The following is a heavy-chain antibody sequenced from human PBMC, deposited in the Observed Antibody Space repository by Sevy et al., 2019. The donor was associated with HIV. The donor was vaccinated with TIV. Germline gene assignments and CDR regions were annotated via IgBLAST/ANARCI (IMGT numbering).Heavy chain of an antibody. V-gene: IGHV3-11*06. Sequence: GGSLRLSCTVSGFTFSGHYISWIRQAPGKGLEWVSYISSGTTYIEYGDSVKGRFTISRENAKDSLYLQMNSLRAEDTAVYYCARVRYNYGQKYFDFWGQGTLVTVSS. CDR2: ISSGTTYI. CDR1: GFTFSGHY. D-gene: IGHD5-18*01. J-gene: IGHJ4*02. CDR3: ARVRYNYGQKYFDF.